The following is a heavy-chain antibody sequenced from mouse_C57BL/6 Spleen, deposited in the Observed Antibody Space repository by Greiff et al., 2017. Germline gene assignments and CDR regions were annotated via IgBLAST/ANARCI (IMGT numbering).Heavy chain of an antibody. CDR1: GFTFSSYG. V-gene: IGHV5-6*02. D-gene: IGHD1-1*01. CDR3: ARHYYGSSFGFAY. Sequence: EVMLVESGGDLVKPGGSLKLSCAASGFTFSSYGMSWVRQTPDKRLEWVATISSGGSYTYYPDSVKGRFTISRDNAKNTLHLQMSSLKSEDTAMYYCARHYYGSSFGFAYWGQGTLVTVSA. J-gene: IGHJ3*01. CDR2: ISSGGSYT.